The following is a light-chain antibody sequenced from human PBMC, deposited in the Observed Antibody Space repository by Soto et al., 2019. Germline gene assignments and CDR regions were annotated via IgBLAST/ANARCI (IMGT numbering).Light chain of an antibody. CDR1: QDINNY. CDR3: QRYNNGPPVT. CDR2: AAS. Sequence: DIQMTQSPSSLSASVGDRVTITCRASQDINNYLAWYQQKPGKPPKLLIYAASTLQSGVPSRFSGGGSGTDFTLTINSLQPEDVATYYCQRYNNGPPVTFGPGNNV. V-gene: IGKV1-27*01. J-gene: IGKJ3*01.